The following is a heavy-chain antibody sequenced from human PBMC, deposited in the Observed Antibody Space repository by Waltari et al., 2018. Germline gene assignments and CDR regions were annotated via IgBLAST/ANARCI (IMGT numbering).Heavy chain of an antibody. Sequence: QVQLQQWGAGLLKPSETLSLTCAVYGGSFSGYYWSWTRQPPGKGLEWIGEINHSGSTNYNPSLKSRVTISVDTSKNQFSLKLSSVTAADTAVYYCARRACGGSCYSYYYYYGMDVWGQGTTVTVSS. D-gene: IGHD2-15*01. J-gene: IGHJ6*02. CDR3: ARRACGGSCYSYYYYYGMDV. V-gene: IGHV4-34*01. CDR1: GGSFSGYY. CDR2: INHSGST.